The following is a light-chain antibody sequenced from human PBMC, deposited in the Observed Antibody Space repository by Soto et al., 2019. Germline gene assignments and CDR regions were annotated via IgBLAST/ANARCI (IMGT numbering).Light chain of an antibody. Sequence: EIVLTQSPGILSLSPGERVALSCRASQSVRTSNLALYQHRPGQAPRLLIYGSCSRATGIPDRFSGSGSGTDFTLTISRLEPEDFAVYYCQQYDSAPLTFGQGTKVDIK. CDR1: QSVRTSN. J-gene: IGKJ1*01. CDR2: GSC. CDR3: QQYDSAPLT. V-gene: IGKV3-20*01.